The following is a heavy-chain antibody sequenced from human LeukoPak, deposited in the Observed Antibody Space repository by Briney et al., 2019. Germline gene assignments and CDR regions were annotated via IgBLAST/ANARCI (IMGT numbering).Heavy chain of an antibody. V-gene: IGHV3-33*08. CDR3: ARYCSGGTCYVGLI. CDR1: GFTFSSYS. D-gene: IGHD2-15*01. J-gene: IGHJ4*02. Sequence: GGSLRLSCAASGFTFSSYSMNWVRQAPGKGLEWVAVIRSDGSSEYYADSVKGRFIISRDNSKNTLYLQMNSLRAEDTAMYYCARYCSGGTCYVGLIWGQGTLVTVSS. CDR2: IRSDGSSE.